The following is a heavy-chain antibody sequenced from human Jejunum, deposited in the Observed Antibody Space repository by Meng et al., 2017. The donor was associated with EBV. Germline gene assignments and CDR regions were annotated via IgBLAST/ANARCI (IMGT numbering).Heavy chain of an antibody. Sequence: VQLEGSGPRLGSPARTLSLTCVVCGGSISDNDWWSWVRQPPGKGLEWLGEIYHGVGTNYNPSLESRVTISVDKSKNQFSLKLNSVTVADTAVYYCAGNGYYALEYWGPGILVTVSS. CDR1: GGSISDNDW. CDR2: IYHGVGT. J-gene: IGHJ4*02. V-gene: IGHV4-4*02. CDR3: AGNGYYALEY. D-gene: IGHD3-22*01.